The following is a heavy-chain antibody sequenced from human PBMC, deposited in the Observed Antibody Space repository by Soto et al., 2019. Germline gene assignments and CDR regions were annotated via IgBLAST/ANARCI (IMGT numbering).Heavy chain of an antibody. D-gene: IGHD2-8*01. Sequence: ASVKVSCKTSGYTFSRYGISWVRQAPGQGLEWMGWISGYNGDTNYAQKVQGRVTMTIDTSTYTAYMELRSLTSDDTAIYYCAKNGQPPYYYYGMDVWGQRTTVTVSS. V-gene: IGHV1-18*01. J-gene: IGHJ6*02. CDR1: GYTFSRYG. CDR3: AKNGQPPYYYYGMDV. CDR2: ISGYNGDT.